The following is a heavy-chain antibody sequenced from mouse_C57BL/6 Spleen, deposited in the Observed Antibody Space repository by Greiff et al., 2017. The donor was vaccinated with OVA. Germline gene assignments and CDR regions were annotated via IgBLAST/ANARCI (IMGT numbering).Heavy chain of an antibody. V-gene: IGHV1-69*01. CDR1: GYTFTSYW. J-gene: IGHJ3*01. Sequence: QVQLQQSGAELVMPGASVKLSCKASGYTFTSYWMHWVKQRPGQGLEWIGEIDPSDSYTNYNQKFKGKSTLTVDKSSSTAYMQLSSLTSEDSAVYYCTRSCNTWFAYWGQGTLVTVSA. CDR3: TRSCNTWFAY. CDR2: IDPSDSYT. D-gene: IGHD2-1*01.